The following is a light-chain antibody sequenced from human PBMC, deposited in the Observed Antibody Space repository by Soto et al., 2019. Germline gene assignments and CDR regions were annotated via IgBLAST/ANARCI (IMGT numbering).Light chain of an antibody. Sequence: EIVLTQSPATLSLSPGERVTLSCRASQSVSSYLAWYQQKPGQAPRLLIYDASNRATGIPARFSGSGSGTDFTLTISSLEPEDFAVYYCQQRSNWPPLTFGQGTKVEIK. J-gene: IGKJ1*01. V-gene: IGKV3-11*01. CDR3: QQRSNWPPLT. CDR1: QSVSSY. CDR2: DAS.